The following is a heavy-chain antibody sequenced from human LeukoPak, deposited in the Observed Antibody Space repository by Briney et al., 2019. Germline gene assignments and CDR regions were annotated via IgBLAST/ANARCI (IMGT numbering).Heavy chain of an antibody. CDR3: GRVLLASASWFDP. CDR2: IYPGDADT. V-gene: IGHV5-51*01. CDR1: GYNFTSYW. J-gene: IGHJ5*02. Sequence: GESLKISCKGSGYNFTSYWIGWVRQMSGKGLEWMGMIYPGDADTRYSPSFQGQVTISTGKSISTAYLQWSSLKASDTAMYYCGRVLLASASWFDPWGGGTLVTVS. D-gene: IGHD2-15*01.